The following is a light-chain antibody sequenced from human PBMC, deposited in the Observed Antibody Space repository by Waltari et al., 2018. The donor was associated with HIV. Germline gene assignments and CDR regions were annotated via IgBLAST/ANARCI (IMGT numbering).Light chain of an antibody. CDR1: QSLLHSKGYNY. J-gene: IGKJ4*01. CDR2: LGS. V-gene: IGKV2-28*01. Sequence: DIVMTPSPISLPVTPGEPASISCRSSQSLLHSKGYNYLDWYVQKPGQSPQLLIYLGSNRASGVPDRFSGSGSGTDFTLKISRVEPDDVGVYYCMQGLQTPQVTFGGGTKVEIK. CDR3: MQGLQTPQVT.